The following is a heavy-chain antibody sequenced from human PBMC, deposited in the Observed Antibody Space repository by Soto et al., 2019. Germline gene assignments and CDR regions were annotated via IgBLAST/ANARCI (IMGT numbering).Heavy chain of an antibody. Sequence: GGSLRLSCAASGFTFDDYAMHWVRQAPGKGLEWVSSISSSSSYIYYADSVKGRFTISRDNAKNSLYLQMNSLRAEDTAVYYCARTIFGVATNYYYYGMDVWGQGTTVTVLL. CDR3: ARTIFGVATNYYYYGMDV. V-gene: IGHV3-21*01. D-gene: IGHD3-3*01. CDR1: GFTFDDYA. CDR2: ISSSSSYI. J-gene: IGHJ6*02.